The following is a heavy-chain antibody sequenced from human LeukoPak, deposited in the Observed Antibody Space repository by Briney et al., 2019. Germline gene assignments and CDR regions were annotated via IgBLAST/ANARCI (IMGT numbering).Heavy chain of an antibody. V-gene: IGHV4-39*07. J-gene: IGHJ6*02. D-gene: IGHD2-2*01. CDR3: ARETIVVVPASKHNRGYYYYYGMDV. CDR1: GGSISTSSFY. Sequence: PSETLSLTCSVSGGSISTSSFYCGWIRQPPGKGLEWIGSIYYSGSTYYNPSLKSRVTISVDTSKNQFSLKLSSVTAADTAVYYCARETIVVVPASKHNRGYYYYYGMDVWGQGTTVTVSS. CDR2: IYYSGST.